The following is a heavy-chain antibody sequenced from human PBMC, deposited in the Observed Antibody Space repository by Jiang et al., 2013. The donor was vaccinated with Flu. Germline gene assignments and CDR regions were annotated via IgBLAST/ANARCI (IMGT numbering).Heavy chain of an antibody. CDR1: GGTFSSYA. CDR2: IIPIFGTA. CDR3: ARGTESSGYPYFDY. V-gene: IGHV1-69*01. D-gene: IGHD3-22*01. J-gene: IGHJ4*02. Sequence: KVSCKASGGTFSSYAISWVRQAPGQGLEWMGGIIPIFGTANYAQKFQGRVTITADESTSTAYMELSSLRSEDTAVYYCARGTESSGYPYFDYWGQGTLVTVSS.